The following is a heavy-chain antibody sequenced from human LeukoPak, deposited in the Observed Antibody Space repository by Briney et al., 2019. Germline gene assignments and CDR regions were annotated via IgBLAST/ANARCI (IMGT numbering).Heavy chain of an antibody. J-gene: IGHJ5*02. CDR3: ASLHCSSTSCYNNWFDP. CDR2: IYTSGST. D-gene: IGHD2-2*02. Sequence: PSETLSLTCTVSGGSISSYYWSWIRQPAGKGLEWIGRIYTSGSTNYNPSLKSRVTMSVDTFKNQFSLELSSVTAADTAVYYCASLHCSSTSCYNNWFDPWGQGTLVTVSS. CDR1: GGSISSYY. V-gene: IGHV4-4*07.